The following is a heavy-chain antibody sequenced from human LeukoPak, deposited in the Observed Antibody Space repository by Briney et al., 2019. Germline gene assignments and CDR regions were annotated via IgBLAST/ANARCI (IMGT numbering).Heavy chain of an antibody. CDR1: GFTFSSYA. D-gene: IGHD2-8*02. J-gene: IGHJ6*02. CDR3: AKGPWSYFYTMDV. V-gene: IGHV3-23*01. CDR2: ISGSGGST. Sequence: HPGGSPRLSCAASGFTFSSYAMSWVRQAPGKGLEWVSAISGSGGSTYYADSVKGRFTISRDNSKNTLYLQMNSLRAEDTAVYYCAKGPWSYFYTMDVWGQGTTVTVSS.